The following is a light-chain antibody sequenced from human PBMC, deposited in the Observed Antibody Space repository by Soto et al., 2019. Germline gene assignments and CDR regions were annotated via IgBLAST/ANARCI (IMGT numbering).Light chain of an antibody. Sequence: DIRMTQSPSSLSASVGDRVTITCRASQGISTYLNWYQQKPGKAPKLLIFAASSLQSGVPSRFSGSRSGPDFTLTISSLQPEDFATYYCQQSYSSPPTFGQGTKVDVK. J-gene: IGKJ1*01. CDR3: QQSYSSPPT. CDR2: AAS. CDR1: QGISTY. V-gene: IGKV1-39*01.